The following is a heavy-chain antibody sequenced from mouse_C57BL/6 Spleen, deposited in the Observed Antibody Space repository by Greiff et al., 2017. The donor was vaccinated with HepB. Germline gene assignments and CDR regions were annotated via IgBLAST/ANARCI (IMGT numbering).Heavy chain of an antibody. Sequence: EVQLVESEGGLVQPGSSMKLSCTASGFTFSDYYMAWVRQVPEKGLEWVANINYDGSSTYYLDSLKSRFIISRDNAKNILYLQMSSLKSEDTATYYCARDGGLRRDWYFDVWGTGTTVTVSS. CDR1: GFTFSDYY. CDR2: INYDGSST. CDR3: ARDGGLRRDWYFDV. D-gene: IGHD2-4*01. V-gene: IGHV5-16*01. J-gene: IGHJ1*03.